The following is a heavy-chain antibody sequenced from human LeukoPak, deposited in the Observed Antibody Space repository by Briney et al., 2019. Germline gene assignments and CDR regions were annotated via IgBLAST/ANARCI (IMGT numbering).Heavy chain of an antibody. CDR2: IYTSGST. J-gene: IGHJ5*02. Sequence: NSSETLSLTCTVSGGSISSYYWCWIRQPAGKGLEWIGRIYTSGSTNYNPSLKSRVTMSVDTSKNQFSLKLSSVTAADTAVYYCARDLYGDYVEINWFDPWGQGTLVTVSS. CDR3: ARDLYGDYVEINWFDP. V-gene: IGHV4-4*07. D-gene: IGHD4-17*01. CDR1: GGSISSYY.